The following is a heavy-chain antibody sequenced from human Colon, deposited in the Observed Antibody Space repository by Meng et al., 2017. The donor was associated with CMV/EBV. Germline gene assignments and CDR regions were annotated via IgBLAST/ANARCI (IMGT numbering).Heavy chain of an antibody. CDR2: MNLNSGNT. V-gene: IGHV1-8*01. CDR1: GYTFTSYD. CDR3: ARGRGIAARRWFDP. J-gene: IGHJ5*02. Sequence: ASVKVSCKAAGYTFTSYDINWVRQATGQGLEWMGWMNLNSGNTGYAQKFQGRVTMTRNTSISTAYMELSSLRSEDTAVYYCARGRGIAARRWFDPWGQGTLVTVSS. D-gene: IGHD6-6*01.